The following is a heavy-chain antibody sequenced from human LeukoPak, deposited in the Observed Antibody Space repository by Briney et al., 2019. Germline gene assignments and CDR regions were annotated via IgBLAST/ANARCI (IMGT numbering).Heavy chain of an antibody. J-gene: IGHJ6*02. CDR2: IIPIFGTA. CDR3: ARAPGGYCSGGSCYSIPRIYYYYGMDV. D-gene: IGHD2-15*01. Sequence: SVKVSCKASGYTFTSYAISWVRQAPGQGLEWMGGIIPIFGTANYAQKFQGRVTITADESTSTAYMELSSLRSEDTAVYYCARAPGGYCSGGSCYSIPRIYYYYGMDVWGQGTTVTVSS. CDR1: GYTFTSYA. V-gene: IGHV1-69*13.